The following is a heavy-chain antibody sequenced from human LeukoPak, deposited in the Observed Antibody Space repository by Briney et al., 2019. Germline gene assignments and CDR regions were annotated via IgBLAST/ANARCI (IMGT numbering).Heavy chain of an antibody. CDR2: ISYDGPNK. CDR3: AKEKLPSGYSFLTDY. Sequence: GRSLRLSCAASGFSFNSYGMHWVRQAPGKGLEWVAVISYDGPNKYYADSVKGRLTISRDDSKRTLYLQMNSLRPEETAVYYCAKEKLPSGYSFLTDYWGQGTLVTVSS. D-gene: IGHD5-18*01. J-gene: IGHJ4*02. V-gene: IGHV3-30*18. CDR1: GFSFNSYG.